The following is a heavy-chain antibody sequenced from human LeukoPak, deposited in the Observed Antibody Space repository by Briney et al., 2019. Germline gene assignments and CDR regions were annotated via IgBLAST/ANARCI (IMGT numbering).Heavy chain of an antibody. CDR1: GGSFSGYY. J-gene: IGHJ6*02. CDR2: INHSGST. CDR3: GAGYRYGMDV. D-gene: IGHD3-9*01. Sequence: SETLSLTCAVYGGSFSGYYWSWIRQPPGKGLEWIGEINHSGSTNYNPSLKSRVTISVDTSKNQFSLKLSSVTAADTAVYYCGAGYRYGMDVWGQGTTVTVSS. V-gene: IGHV4-34*01.